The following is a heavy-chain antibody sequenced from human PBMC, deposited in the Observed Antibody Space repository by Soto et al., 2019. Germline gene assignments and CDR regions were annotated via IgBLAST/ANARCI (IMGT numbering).Heavy chain of an antibody. CDR3: ANARCSTACYLIDY. CDR1: GFTFSRSA. J-gene: IGHJ4*02. Sequence: PGGSLRLSCAASGFTFSRSAIHWVRQAPGKGLEWVALISSDGSHTSYADSVKGRATISRANAANTVYLLMNNLRVDDTAVYHCANARCSTACYLIDYWGLGTLVTVSS. D-gene: IGHD2-2*01. V-gene: IGHV3-30-3*01. CDR2: ISSDGSHT.